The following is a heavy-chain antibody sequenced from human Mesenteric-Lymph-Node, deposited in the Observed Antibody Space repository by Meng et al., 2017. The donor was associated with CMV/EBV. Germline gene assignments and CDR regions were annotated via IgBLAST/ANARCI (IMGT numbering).Heavy chain of an antibody. Sequence: GESLKISCAASGFTVQSYGMHWVRQAPGKGLEWVSVIYSSGSAYYTDSVKGRFTISRDNSKNTLYLQMNSLRPEDTAIYYCACPGRNYGAFDIWGQGTMVTVSS. D-gene: IGHD4-17*01. CDR3: ACPGRNYGAFDI. CDR1: GFTVQSYG. J-gene: IGHJ3*02. CDR2: IYSSGSA. V-gene: IGHV3-66*01.